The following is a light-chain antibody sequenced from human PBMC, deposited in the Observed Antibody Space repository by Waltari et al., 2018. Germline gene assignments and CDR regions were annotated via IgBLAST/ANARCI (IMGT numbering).Light chain of an antibody. Sequence: SYELTQPPSVSVSPGQTARIPCTGALLSAYFAYWYPKRSGQAPVMIIYKTTERPSGVPERFSGSKSGATVTLTIRGVQSEDEADYYCHSAYSGPGRVFGGGTKLTVL. J-gene: IGLJ3*02. CDR2: KTT. CDR3: HSAYSGPGRV. V-gene: IGLV3-25*03. CDR1: LLSAYF.